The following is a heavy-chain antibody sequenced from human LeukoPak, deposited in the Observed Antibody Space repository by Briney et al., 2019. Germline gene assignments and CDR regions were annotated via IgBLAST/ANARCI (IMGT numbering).Heavy chain of an antibody. CDR2: AYSDGNT. CDR1: GITVNGTY. J-gene: IGHJ6*02. D-gene: IGHD6-19*01. Sequence: GGSLRLSCAASGITVNGTYISWVRQAPGKGLEWVSVAYSDGNTYYAGSVKGRFTISRDNSKNTLFLQMNSLRAEDTAVYYCARLFGSGWPGYFYYAMDVWGQGTTVAVSS. CDR3: ARLFGSGWPGYFYYAMDV. V-gene: IGHV3-66*04.